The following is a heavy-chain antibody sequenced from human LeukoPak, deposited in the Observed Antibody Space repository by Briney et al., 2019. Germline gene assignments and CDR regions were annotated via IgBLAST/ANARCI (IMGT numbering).Heavy chain of an antibody. CDR3: ARVPEGTIFGVVSEYYFDY. CDR1: GYSISSGYY. CDR2: IYYSGST. J-gene: IGHJ4*02. D-gene: IGHD3-3*01. V-gene: IGHV4-38-2*02. Sequence: SETLSLTCTVSGYSISSGYYWGWIRQPPGKGLEWIGSIYYSGSTYYNPSLKSRVTISVDTSKNQFSLKLSSVTAADTAVYYCARVPEGTIFGVVSEYYFDYWGQGTLVTVSS.